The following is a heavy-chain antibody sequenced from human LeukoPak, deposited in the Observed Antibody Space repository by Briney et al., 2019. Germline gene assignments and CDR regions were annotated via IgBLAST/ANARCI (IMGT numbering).Heavy chain of an antibody. V-gene: IGHV1-69*13. J-gene: IGHJ4*02. D-gene: IGHD3-22*01. CDR1: GGTFSSYA. CDR2: IIPIFGTA. Sequence: SVKVSCKASGGTFSSYAISWVRQAPGQGLEWMGGIIPIFGTANYAQKFQGRVTITADESTSTAYMELSSPRSEDTAVYYCARDPRAYYYDSSGYQDWGQGTLVTVSS. CDR3: ARDPRAYYYDSSGYQD.